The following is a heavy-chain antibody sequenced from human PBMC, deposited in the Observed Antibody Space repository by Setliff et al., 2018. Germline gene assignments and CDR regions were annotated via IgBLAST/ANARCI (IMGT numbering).Heavy chain of an antibody. J-gene: IGHJ6*02. Sequence: PGGSLRLSCAASGFTFSSHWMNWVRQAPGKGLEWVANIKQDGSEKYYVDSVKGRFTISRDNAKNSLYLQMDSLRAEDTAFYFCARDHYSNYGGYFYGLDVWGQGTTVTVSS. CDR1: GFTFSSHW. CDR3: ARDHYSNYGGYFYGLDV. CDR2: IKQDGSEK. D-gene: IGHD4-4*01. V-gene: IGHV3-7*01.